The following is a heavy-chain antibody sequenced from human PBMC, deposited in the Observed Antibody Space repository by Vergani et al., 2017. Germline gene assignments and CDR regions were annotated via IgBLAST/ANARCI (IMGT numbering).Heavy chain of an antibody. CDR1: GFTFDDYA. D-gene: IGHD3-3*01. J-gene: IGHJ6*02. CDR2: ISWNSGSI. V-gene: IGHV3-9*01. Sequence: EVQLVESGGGLVQPGRSLRLSCAASGFTFDDYAMHWVRQAPGKGLEWVSGISWNSGSIGYADSVKGRFTISRDNAKNSLYLQMNSLRAEDTAVYYCARPQDFWSGYSHYYGMDVWGQGTTVTVSS. CDR3: ARPQDFWSGYSHYYGMDV.